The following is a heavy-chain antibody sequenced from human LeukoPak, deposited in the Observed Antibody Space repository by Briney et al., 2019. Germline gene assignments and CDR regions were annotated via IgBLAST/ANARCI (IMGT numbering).Heavy chain of an antibody. V-gene: IGHV3-23*01. CDR1: GFTFSSYA. CDR2: ISASGAST. J-gene: IGHJ6*02. Sequence: GGSLRLSCAASGFTFSSYAMHWVRQAPGKGLAWVSHISASGASTYYADSVKGRFTISRDNSKSTLYLQVNSLKVEDTAVYYCAKYYYGMDVWGQGTTVTVSS. CDR3: AKYYYGMDV.